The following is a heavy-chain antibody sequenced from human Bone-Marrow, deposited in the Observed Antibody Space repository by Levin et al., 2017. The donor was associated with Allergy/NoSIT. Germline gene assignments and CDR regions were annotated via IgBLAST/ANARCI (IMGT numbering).Heavy chain of an antibody. V-gene: IGHV3-30*18. CDR1: GFTFSSYG. D-gene: IGHD1-26*01. J-gene: IGHJ4*02. Sequence: PGGSLRLSCAASGFTFSSYGMHWVRQAPGKGLEWVAVISYDGSNKYYADSVKGRFTISRDNSKNTLYLQMNSLRAEDTAVYYCAKDLWVWWELLHGIADYWGQGTLVTVSS. CDR3: AKDLWVWWELLHGIADY. CDR2: ISYDGSNK.